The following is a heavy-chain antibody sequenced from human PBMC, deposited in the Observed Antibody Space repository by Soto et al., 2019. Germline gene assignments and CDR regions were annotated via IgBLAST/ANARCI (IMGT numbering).Heavy chain of an antibody. CDR2: ISSNGGTT. Sequence: GGSLRLSCAASGFTFSAYDMHWVRQAPGKGLEYVSGISSNGGTTYYATSVKGRFTISRDNSKNTLYLQMGSLRAEDMAVYYCARESYFDYWGQGTLVTVSS. J-gene: IGHJ4*02. CDR3: ARESYFDY. CDR1: GFTFSAYD. V-gene: IGHV3-64*01.